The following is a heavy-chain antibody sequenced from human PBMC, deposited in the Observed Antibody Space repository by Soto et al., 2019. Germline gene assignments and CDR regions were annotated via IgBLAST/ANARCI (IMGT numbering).Heavy chain of an antibody. CDR2: MNPNSGNG. J-gene: IGHJ5*02. CDR3: ARMATSGTLNWFDP. V-gene: IGHV1-8*01. CDR1: GYAFSNND. Sequence: QVQLVQSGAEVKEPGASVKVSCQASGYAFSNNDISWVRQGAGQGLEWMGWMNPNSGNGGDAQKFQGRVTMTRDSSTGTAYRELSRLTSDDTAIYYCARMATSGTLNWFDPWGQGTLGTVSS.